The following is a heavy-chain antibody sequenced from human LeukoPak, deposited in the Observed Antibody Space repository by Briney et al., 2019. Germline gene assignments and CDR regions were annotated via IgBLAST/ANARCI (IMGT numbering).Heavy chain of an antibody. Sequence: GESLRLSCAASGFTFSDHYMDWVRHAPGKGLEWVGCTRNKANSYTTENAASVKGTFTISRDDSKNSLYPQMNSLKTEDTAVYYCARDGFASSGYYYNDYWGQGTLVTVSS. J-gene: IGHJ4*02. V-gene: IGHV3-72*01. D-gene: IGHD3-22*01. CDR1: GFTFSDHY. CDR2: TRNKANSYTT. CDR3: ARDGFASSGYYYNDY.